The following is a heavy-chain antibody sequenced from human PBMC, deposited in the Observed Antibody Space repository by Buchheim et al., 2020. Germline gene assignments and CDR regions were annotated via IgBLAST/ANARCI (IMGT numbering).Heavy chain of an antibody. Sequence: EVQLLESGGGLVQPGGSLRLFCAASGFTFSSYAMSWVRQAPGKGLEWVSAISGSGGSTSYAASVKGRFTISSGNSKNTLYMQMNSLRAEDTAVYYCAKDPSRSNIVVVTDYWGQGTL. CDR2: ISGSGGST. V-gene: IGHV3-23*01. D-gene: IGHD2-21*02. CDR3: AKDPSRSNIVVVTDY. J-gene: IGHJ4*02. CDR1: GFTFSSYA.